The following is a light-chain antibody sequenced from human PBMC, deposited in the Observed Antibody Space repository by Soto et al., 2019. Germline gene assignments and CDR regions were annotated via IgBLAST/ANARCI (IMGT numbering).Light chain of an antibody. V-gene: IGKV3-15*01. CDR2: GAF. Sequence: TVLTQSPATLSVSPGERATFSCKASQSVTTNLAWYQQKPGQVPRLLIYGAFTRATGIPARFSGSGSGTEFTLSISSLQSEDFAIYHCQQYHSWPHTFGQGTKLEIK. CDR3: QQYHSWPHT. J-gene: IGKJ2*01. CDR1: QSVTTN.